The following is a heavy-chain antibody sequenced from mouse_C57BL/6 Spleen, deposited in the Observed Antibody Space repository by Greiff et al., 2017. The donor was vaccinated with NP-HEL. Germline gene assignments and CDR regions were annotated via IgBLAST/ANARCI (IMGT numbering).Heavy chain of an antibody. CDR1: GYTFTDYN. D-gene: IGHD4-1*01. J-gene: IGHJ2*01. V-gene: IGHV1-22*01. Sequence: VQLKQSGPELVKPGASVKMSCKASGYTFTDYNMHWVKQSHGKSLEWIGYINPNNGGTSYNQKFKGKATLTVNKSSSTAYMELRSLTSEDSAVYYCARLGNWDEEDFDYWGQGTTLTVSS. CDR3: ARLGNWDEEDFDY. CDR2: INPNNGGT.